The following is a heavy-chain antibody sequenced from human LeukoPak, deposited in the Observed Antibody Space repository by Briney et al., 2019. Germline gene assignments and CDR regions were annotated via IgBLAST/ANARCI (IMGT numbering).Heavy chain of an antibody. Sequence: SETLSLTCAVSVGSISSGGYSWNWIRQPPGKGLEWIGYIHYSGSTYYHPSLKSRVTISVDTSKNQFSLKLSSVTAADTAVYYCARDGLWSSHFDYWGQGTLVTVSS. CDR1: VGSISSGGYS. CDR2: IHYSGST. CDR3: ARDGLWSSHFDY. V-gene: IGHV4-30-4*07. D-gene: IGHD5-18*01. J-gene: IGHJ4*02.